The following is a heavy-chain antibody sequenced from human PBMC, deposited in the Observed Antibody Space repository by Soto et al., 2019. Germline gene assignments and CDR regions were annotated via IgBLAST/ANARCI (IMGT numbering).Heavy chain of an antibody. CDR1: GFTFSSYG. V-gene: IGHV3-30*18. CDR3: AKDYRPGIVGARWRFPFDP. CDR2: ISYDGSNK. J-gene: IGHJ5*02. Sequence: QVQLVESGGGVVQPGRSLRLSCAASGFTFSSYGMHWVRQAPGKGLEWVAVISYDGSNKYYADSVKGRFTISRDNSKNTLYLQMNSLRAEDTAVYYCAKDYRPGIVGARWRFPFDPWGQGTLVTVSS. D-gene: IGHD1-26*01.